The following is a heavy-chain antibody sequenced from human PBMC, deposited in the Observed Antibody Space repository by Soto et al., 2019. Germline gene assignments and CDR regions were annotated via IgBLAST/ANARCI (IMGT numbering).Heavy chain of an antibody. J-gene: IGHJ6*02. CDR2: IIPISGTA. D-gene: IGHD2-2*01. CDR1: GGTFSSYA. V-gene: IGHV1-69*01. CDR3: ARSQGSSTSLEIYYYYYYGMDV. Sequence: QVQLVQSGAEVKKPGSSVKVSCKASGGTFSSYAISWVRQAPGQGLERMGGIIPISGTANYAQKFQGRVTITADESTRTAYMGLSSLRSEDTAVYYCARSQGSSTSLEIYYYYYYGMDVWGQGTTVTVSS.